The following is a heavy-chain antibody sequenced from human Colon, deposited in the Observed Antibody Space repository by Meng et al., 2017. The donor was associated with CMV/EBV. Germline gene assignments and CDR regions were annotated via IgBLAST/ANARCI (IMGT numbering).Heavy chain of an antibody. CDR3: AREGSSSYFDY. CDR1: GFTFDTYS. Sequence: GGSLRLSCAASGFTFDTYSMNWVRQAPGTGLQWVASITSSSSFIYYADSVKGRFTISRDNAKNSLYLQMNSLRAEDTAVYYCAREGSSSYFDYWGQGTLVTVSS. J-gene: IGHJ4*02. V-gene: IGHV3-21*01. CDR2: ITSSSSFI. D-gene: IGHD6-13*01.